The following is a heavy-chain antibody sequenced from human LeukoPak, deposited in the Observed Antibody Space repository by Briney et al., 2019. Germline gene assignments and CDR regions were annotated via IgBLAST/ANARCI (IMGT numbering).Heavy chain of an antibody. Sequence: TGGSLRLSCAASAFTFSSYAMTWVRQAPGKGLEWVSSIIGSGDYTYYADSVKGRFTMSRDNSKNTVYLEMNSLRAEDTAVYYCAKDGQPSARSFLCTNGICYQDYWGQGTLVTVSS. D-gene: IGHD2-8*01. J-gene: IGHJ4*02. V-gene: IGHV3-23*01. CDR1: AFTFSSYA. CDR3: AKDGQPSARSFLCTNGICYQDY. CDR2: IIGSGDYT.